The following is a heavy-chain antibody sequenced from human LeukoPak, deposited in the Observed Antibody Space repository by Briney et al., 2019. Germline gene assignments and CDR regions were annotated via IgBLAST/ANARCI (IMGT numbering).Heavy chain of an antibody. D-gene: IGHD6-6*01. CDR2: ISYDGSNK. Sequence: GRSLRLSCAASGFTFRIYGMHWVRQAPGKGLEWVAVISYDGSNKYFADSVKGRFTISRDNSKNTLYLQMNSLRAEGTAVYYCAKDGISYSRSSEREFDYWGQGTPVTVSS. CDR1: GFTFRIYG. CDR3: AKDGISYSRSSEREFDY. V-gene: IGHV3-30*18. J-gene: IGHJ4*02.